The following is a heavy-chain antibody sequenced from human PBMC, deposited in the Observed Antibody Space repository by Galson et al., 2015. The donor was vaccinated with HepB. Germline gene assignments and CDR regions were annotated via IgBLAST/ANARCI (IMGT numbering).Heavy chain of an antibody. CDR2: IKQDGSEK. CDR3: ARIWFGELFDY. V-gene: IGHV3-7*03. CDR1: GFTFSSYW. D-gene: IGHD3-10*01. J-gene: IGHJ4*02. Sequence: SLRLSCAASGFTFSSYWMSWVRQAPGKGLEWVANIKQDGSEKYYVESVKGRFTISRDNAKNSLYLQMNSLRAEDTAVYYCARIWFGELFDYWGQGTLVTVSS.